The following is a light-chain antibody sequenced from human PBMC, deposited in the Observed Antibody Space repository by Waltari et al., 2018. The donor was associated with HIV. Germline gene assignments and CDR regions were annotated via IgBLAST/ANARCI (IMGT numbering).Light chain of an antibody. CDR2: NDN. CDR1: RFNIGSNT. CDR3: SSWDDRLNGQGV. V-gene: IGLV1-44*01. J-gene: IGLJ3*02. Sequence: QSVLTQPPSASGTPGQRVTISCSGTRFNIGSNTVTWYQLLPGTAPKLPIYNDNERPPGVPGRFSGSRSGASASLAISGLQPEDEADYYCSSWDDRLNGQGVFGGGTKLTVL.